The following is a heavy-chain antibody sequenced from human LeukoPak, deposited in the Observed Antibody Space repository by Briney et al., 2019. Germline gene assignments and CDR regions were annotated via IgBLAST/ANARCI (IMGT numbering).Heavy chain of an antibody. V-gene: IGHV4-39*01. J-gene: IGHJ4*02. Sequence: SETLSLTCTVSGGSISSSTYYWGWIRQPPGKGLEWIGSIFDSGYTYYNASLKSRVTMSIDTSKNQFSLKLTSVTAADTAVDYCARPRESQRSSSPFDYWGQGMLVTVSS. D-gene: IGHD6-6*01. CDR3: ARPRESQRSSSPFDY. CDR2: IFDSGYT. CDR1: GGSISSSTYY.